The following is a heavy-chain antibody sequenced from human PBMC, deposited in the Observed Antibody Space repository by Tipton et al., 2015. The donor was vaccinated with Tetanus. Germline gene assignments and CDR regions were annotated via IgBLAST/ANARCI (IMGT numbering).Heavy chain of an antibody. V-gene: IGHV4-59*01. CDR3: ARTTRRWLHPDY. Sequence: TLSLTCTVSGGSISSYYWSWIRQPPGKGLEWIAYIFYSGRTQYNPSLKSRATISVGTAKNQFSLQLASVTASDTAIYYCARTTRRWLHPDYWGQGTLVTVSS. J-gene: IGHJ4*02. D-gene: IGHD5-24*01. CDR2: IFYSGRT. CDR1: GGSISSYY.